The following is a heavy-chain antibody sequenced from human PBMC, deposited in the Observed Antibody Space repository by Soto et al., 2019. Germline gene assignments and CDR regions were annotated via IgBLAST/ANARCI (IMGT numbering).Heavy chain of an antibody. D-gene: IGHD2-8*01. CDR2: ISSSGSTI. Sequence: PGGSLRLSCAASGFTFSPYEMSWVRQAPGKGLEWISYISSSGSTIHYADSVKGRFSISRDNAKKSLFLQMNSLRAEDTAVYYCVREAPCSNGVCQFDYWGRGNLVTVSS. V-gene: IGHV3-48*03. J-gene: IGHJ4*02. CDR1: GFTFSPYE. CDR3: VREAPCSNGVCQFDY.